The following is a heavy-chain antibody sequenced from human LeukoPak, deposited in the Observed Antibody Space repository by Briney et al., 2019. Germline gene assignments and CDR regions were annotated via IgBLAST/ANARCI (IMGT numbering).Heavy chain of an antibody. CDR2: INPDGSTT. CDR3: AKDSHPGSGSYYKGNFDY. V-gene: IGHV3-74*01. Sequence: GGSLRLSCAASGFTFSTYWMHWVRQAPGEGLVWVSRINPDGSTTSCADSVKGRFTISRDNAENSLYLQMNSLRAEDTALYYCAKDSHPGSGSYYKGNFDYWGQGTLVTVSS. J-gene: IGHJ4*02. D-gene: IGHD3-10*01. CDR1: GFTFSTYW.